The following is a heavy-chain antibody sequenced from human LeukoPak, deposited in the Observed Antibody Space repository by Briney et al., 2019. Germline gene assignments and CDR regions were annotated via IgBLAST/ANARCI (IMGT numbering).Heavy chain of an antibody. Sequence: GGSLRLSCTASGFTFSNYGMTWVRQAPGKGLEWVSHISSDGHVISYEDSVKGRFIISRDDAERSLYLQMNSLRADDTAVYYCARDEDGDQDFDYWGQGTLVTVSS. CDR3: ARDEDGDQDFDY. CDR2: ISSDGHVI. D-gene: IGHD7-27*01. J-gene: IGHJ4*02. CDR1: GFTFSNYG. V-gene: IGHV3-48*03.